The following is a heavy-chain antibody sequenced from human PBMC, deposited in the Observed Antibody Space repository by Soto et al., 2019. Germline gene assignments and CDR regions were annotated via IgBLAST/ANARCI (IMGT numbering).Heavy chain of an antibody. J-gene: IGHJ6*02. D-gene: IGHD5-12*01. V-gene: IGHV3-23*01. CDR2: ISGSGGST. Sequence: QRGGSLRLSCAASGFTFSSYAMSWVRQAPGKGLEWVSAISGSGGSTYYADSVKGRFTISRDNSKNTLYLQMNSLRAEDTAVYYCAKIEMATIYYYYGMDVWGQGTTVTVSS. CDR1: GFTFSSYA. CDR3: AKIEMATIYYYYGMDV.